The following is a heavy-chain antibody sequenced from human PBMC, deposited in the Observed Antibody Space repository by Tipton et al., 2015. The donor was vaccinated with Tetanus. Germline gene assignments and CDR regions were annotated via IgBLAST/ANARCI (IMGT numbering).Heavy chain of an antibody. Sequence: LRLSCTVSGDSITSFYWSWIRQPPGKGLEWIGYIFYGGTTNYNPSLKSRVTISLDTSKNQFSLQLSSVTAADTAVYYCARANYDFSKKGPFDSWGQGSLVIVSS. V-gene: IGHV4-59*01. CDR1: GDSITSFY. CDR2: IFYGGTT. CDR3: ARANYDFSKKGPFDS. D-gene: IGHD3-3*01. J-gene: IGHJ4*02.